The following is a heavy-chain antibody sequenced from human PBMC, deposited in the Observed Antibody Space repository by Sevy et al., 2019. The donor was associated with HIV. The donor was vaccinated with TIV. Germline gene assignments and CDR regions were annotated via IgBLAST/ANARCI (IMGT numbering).Heavy chain of an antibody. V-gene: IGHV4-4*07. D-gene: IGHD4-17*01. CDR1: GASISSYF. Sequence: SETLSLTCTVSGASISSYFWSWIRQPAGKGLEWIGRLDTSGTTNYNPSLKSRVTMSLDTPKNQFSLHLTSVTAADTAVYYCAGIRSQDWYFDLWGRGTLVTVSS. J-gene: IGHJ2*01. CDR2: LDTSGTT. CDR3: AGIRSQDWYFDL.